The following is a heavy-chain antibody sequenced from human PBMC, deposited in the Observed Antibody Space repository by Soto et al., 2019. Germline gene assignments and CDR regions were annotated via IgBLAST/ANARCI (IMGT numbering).Heavy chain of an antibody. Sequence: EVQFLESGGGVVRPGGSLRLSCVASGLSLDSYAMTWVRQSPGKALEWVACITANGAFTSYTDSVRGRFNISRDNSKNTLYLQVDSLRADDTAVYYCGKDPNGDYFGAFDFWGQGTTISVSS. CDR3: GKDPNGDYFGAFDF. D-gene: IGHD4-17*01. V-gene: IGHV3-23*01. CDR1: GLSLDSYA. CDR2: ITANGAFT. J-gene: IGHJ3*01.